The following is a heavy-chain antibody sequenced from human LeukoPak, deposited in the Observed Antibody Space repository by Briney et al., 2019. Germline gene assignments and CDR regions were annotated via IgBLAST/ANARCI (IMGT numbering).Heavy chain of an antibody. CDR1: GFTLTNYA. Sequence: SGGSLRLSCEASGFTLTNYAMYWVRQAAGKGLVWVSRVQSDGSGTMYADSVMGRFTISRDDAKNTLYLEMNSLTAEDTAVYYCARAQVGVPTDLGGQGTLVTVSS. V-gene: IGHV3-74*03. CDR3: ARAQVGVPTDL. D-gene: IGHD1-26*01. CDR2: VQSDGSGT. J-gene: IGHJ5*02.